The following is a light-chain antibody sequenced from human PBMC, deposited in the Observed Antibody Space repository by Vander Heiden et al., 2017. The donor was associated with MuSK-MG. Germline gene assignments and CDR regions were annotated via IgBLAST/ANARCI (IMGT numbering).Light chain of an antibody. Sequence: QSVLTQPRSVSGSPGQSVTISCTETSTDVGAYDFVAWYQQHPGKVPKVIISDVSHRPPGVPDRFSGSKSGNMASLTISGLQAEDEAEYFCFAYAGTYKVFGVGTKVTVL. V-gene: IGLV2-11*01. CDR2: DVS. CDR1: STDVGAYDF. CDR3: FAYAGTYKV. J-gene: IGLJ2*01.